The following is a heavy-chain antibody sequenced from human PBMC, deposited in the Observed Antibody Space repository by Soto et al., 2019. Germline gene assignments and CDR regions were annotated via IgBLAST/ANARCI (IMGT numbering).Heavy chain of an antibody. D-gene: IGHD1-7*01. V-gene: IGHV1-8*01. CDR2: MNPNSGNT. CDR3: ARGNWNYAGYYYYYMDV. Sequence: ASVKVSCKASGYTFTRYDINWVRQATGRGLEWMGWMNPNSGNTGYAQKFQGRVTMTRNTSISTAYMELSSLRSEDTAVYYCARGNWNYAGYYYYYMDVWGKGTTVTVSS. CDR1: GYTFTRYD. J-gene: IGHJ6*03.